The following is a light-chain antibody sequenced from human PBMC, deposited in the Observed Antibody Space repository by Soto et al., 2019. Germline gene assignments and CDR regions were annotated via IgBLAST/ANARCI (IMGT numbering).Light chain of an antibody. CDR3: QTWGRGIVV. CDR2: LNSDGSH. Sequence: QLVLTQSPSASASLGASVNLTCTLTGGHSTYSIGWHQQQPQRGPRFLMRLNSDGSHSKGDGIPDRFSGSSSGAERFLTIPSLQAEDEADYYCQTWGRGIVVFGGGTKLTGL. CDR1: GGHSTYS. J-gene: IGLJ2*01. V-gene: IGLV4-69*02.